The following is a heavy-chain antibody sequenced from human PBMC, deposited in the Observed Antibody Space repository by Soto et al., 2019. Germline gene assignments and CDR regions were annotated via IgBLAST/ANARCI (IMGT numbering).Heavy chain of an antibody. D-gene: IGHD3-22*01. J-gene: IGHJ5*02. CDR3: ARDLRYYYDSSGYYGDNWFDP. V-gene: IGHV6-1*01. Sequence: SQTLSLTCAISGDSVSSNSAAWNWIRQSPSRGLEWLGRTYYRSKWYNDYAVSVKSRITINPDTSKNQFSLQLNSVTPEDTAVYYCARDLRYYYDSSGYYGDNWFDPWGQGTLVTVS. CDR2: TYYRSKWYN. CDR1: GDSVSSNSAA.